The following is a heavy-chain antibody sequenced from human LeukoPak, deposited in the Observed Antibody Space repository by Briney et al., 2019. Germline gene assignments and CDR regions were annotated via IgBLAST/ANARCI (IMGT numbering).Heavy chain of an antibody. V-gene: IGHV3-21*01. J-gene: IGHJ4*02. CDR1: GFTFSDYS. CDR2: ISSSSTYL. CDR3: ARSIAVAGPYYFDY. D-gene: IGHD6-19*01. Sequence: GGSLRLSCAASGFTFSDYSMNWVRQAPGKGLEGVSSISSSSTYLYYADSVRGRFTISRDNAKNSLFLQMNSLRAEDTAVYYCARSIAVAGPYYFDYWGQGTLVTVSS.